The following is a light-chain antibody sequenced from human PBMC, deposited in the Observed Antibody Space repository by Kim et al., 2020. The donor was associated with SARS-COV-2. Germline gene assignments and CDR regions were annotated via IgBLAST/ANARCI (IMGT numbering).Light chain of an antibody. CDR1: KSVSSS. CDR2: DAS. Sequence: LPPGKRATSSGRTSKSVSSSLAWYKQKPGQAPRLLIYDASNRATGIPDRFSGSGSGTDFTLTISSLEPEDFAVYYCQQSTNWPRTFGGGTKVDIK. V-gene: IGKV3-11*01. CDR3: QQSTNWPRT. J-gene: IGKJ4*01.